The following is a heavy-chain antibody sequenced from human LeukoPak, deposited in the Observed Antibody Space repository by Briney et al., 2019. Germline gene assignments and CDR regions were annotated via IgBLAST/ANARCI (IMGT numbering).Heavy chain of an antibody. CDR3: ANAAGAGTKLDY. Sequence: ASVKVSCKASAYTFTGYYMHWVRQAPGQGLEWMGWINPNSGGTNSAQKFQGRVTMTRDTSISTVYMDLSRLGSDDTAVYYYANAAGAGTKLDYWGQGTLVTVSS. CDR1: AYTFTGYY. V-gene: IGHV1-2*02. D-gene: IGHD6-13*01. J-gene: IGHJ4*02. CDR2: INPNSGGT.